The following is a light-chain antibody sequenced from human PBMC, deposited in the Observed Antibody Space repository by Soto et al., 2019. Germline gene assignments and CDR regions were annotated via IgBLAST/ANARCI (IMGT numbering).Light chain of an antibody. Sequence: QSVLIQPPSASGTPGQRVTISCSGISSSIGSNTVNWYQQLPGTAPKLLIYNNSQRPSGVPDRFSGSKSGTSASLAISGLQSEDEADYYCAAWDDSPNGPVFGGGTQLTVL. J-gene: IGLJ2*01. CDR3: AAWDDSPNGPV. CDR1: SSSIGSNT. CDR2: NNS. V-gene: IGLV1-44*01.